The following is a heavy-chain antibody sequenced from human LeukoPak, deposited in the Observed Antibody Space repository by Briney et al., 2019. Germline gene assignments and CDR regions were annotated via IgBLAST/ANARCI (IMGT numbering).Heavy chain of an antibody. D-gene: IGHD3-3*01. J-gene: IGHJ5*02. CDR1: GGSFSGYY. CDR3: ASGLRFSWFDP. CDR2: INHSGST. Sequence: SETLSLTCAVYGGSFSGYYWSWIRQPPGRGVEWIGEINHSGSTNYNPSPKSRVTISVDTSKNQFSLKLSSVTAADTAVYYWASGLRFSWFDPWGQGTLVTVSS. V-gene: IGHV4-34*01.